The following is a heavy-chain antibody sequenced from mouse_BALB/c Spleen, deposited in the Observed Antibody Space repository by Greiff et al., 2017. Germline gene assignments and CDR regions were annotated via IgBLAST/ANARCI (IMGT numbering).Heavy chain of an antibody. CDR1: GYSITSGYY. J-gene: IGHJ4*01. Sequence: EVQLQQSGPGLVKPSQSLSLTCSVTGYSITSGYYWNWIRQFPGNKLEWMGYISYDGSNNYNPSLKNRISITRDTSKNQFFLKLNSVTTEDTATYYCARGKYGNYEAMDYWVQGTSVTVSS. V-gene: IGHV3-6*02. CDR2: ISYDGSN. CDR3: ARGKYGNYEAMDY. D-gene: IGHD2-10*02.